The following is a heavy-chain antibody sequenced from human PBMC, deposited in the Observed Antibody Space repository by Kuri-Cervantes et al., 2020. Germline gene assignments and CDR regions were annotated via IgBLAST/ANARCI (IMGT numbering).Heavy chain of an antibody. CDR2: ISWNSGSI. J-gene: IGHJ5*02. V-gene: IGHV3-9*01. Sequence: GGSLRLSCAASGFTFDDYAMHWVRQAPGKGLEWVSGISWNSGSIGYADSVKGRFTISRGNAKNSLYLQMNSLRAEDTAVYYCAKGGDGYNVNWFDPWGQGAPVTVSS. D-gene: IGHD5-24*01. CDR1: GFTFDDYA. CDR3: AKGGDGYNVNWFDP.